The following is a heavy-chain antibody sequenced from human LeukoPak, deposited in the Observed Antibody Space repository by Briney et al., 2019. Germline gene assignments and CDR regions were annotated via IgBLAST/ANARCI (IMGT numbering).Heavy chain of an antibody. Sequence: ASLKVSCTASGYSFTSYGFSWVRQAPGQGHEWLGWISAYDGGTNYEQKFQGRLTMTTETSTTTAYMELRSLRSDDTAVYYCARLARYHLLEASDIWGQGTMVTVSS. V-gene: IGHV1-18*01. CDR3: ARLARYHLLEASDI. CDR1: GYSFTSYG. D-gene: IGHD1-14*01. CDR2: ISAYDGGT. J-gene: IGHJ3*02.